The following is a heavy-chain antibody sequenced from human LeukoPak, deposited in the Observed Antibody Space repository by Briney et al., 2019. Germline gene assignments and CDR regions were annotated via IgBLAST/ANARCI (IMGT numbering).Heavy chain of an antibody. CDR3: ASDDSGWITGKILY. J-gene: IGHJ4*02. CDR2: ISKDGET. Sequence: GRSLRLSCSASGFIFNMFGMHWFRQAPGKGLEWVALISKDGETYYTDSVKGRFTISRDTSTNTVNLQMDSLTSEDTAVYFCASDDSGWITGKILYWGQGTLVSVSS. D-gene: IGHD6-19*01. V-gene: IGHV3-30*04. CDR1: GFIFNMFG.